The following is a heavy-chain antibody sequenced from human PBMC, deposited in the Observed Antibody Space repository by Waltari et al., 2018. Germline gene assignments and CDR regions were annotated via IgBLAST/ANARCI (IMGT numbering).Heavy chain of an antibody. Sequence: QLQLQESGPGLVKPSQTLSLTCTVSGDSISSGSYHWSWIRQPAGKGLEWIGRIYTRGSTNYNPSLKSRVTISIDTSRNHFSLKLSSVTAADTAGYYCARDLSPPNWFDPWGQGTLVTVSS. CDR1: GDSISSGSYH. D-gene: IGHD3-3*02. CDR2: IYTRGST. V-gene: IGHV4-61*02. CDR3: ARDLSPPNWFDP. J-gene: IGHJ5*02.